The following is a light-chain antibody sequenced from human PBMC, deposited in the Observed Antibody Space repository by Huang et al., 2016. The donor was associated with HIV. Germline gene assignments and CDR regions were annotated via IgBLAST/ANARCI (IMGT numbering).Light chain of an antibody. CDR3: QQYQDWPRT. Sequence: EIVMMQSPGTLSLSPGERATLSCRPSQSVSSNLSWYQHKPGQAPRLRFYGASTRATGVPARFRGSGSGTEFTLTISSLQSDDFVVYYCQQYQDWPRTFGQGTKVEIK. J-gene: IGKJ1*01. CDR1: QSVSSN. CDR2: GAS. V-gene: IGKV3-15*01.